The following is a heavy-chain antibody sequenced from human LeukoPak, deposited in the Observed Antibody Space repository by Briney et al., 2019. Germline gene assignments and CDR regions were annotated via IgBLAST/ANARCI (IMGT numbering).Heavy chain of an antibody. J-gene: IGHJ4*02. Sequence: PGESLRLSCAASGFTFSSYSMNWVRQAPGKGLEWVSSISSSSSYIYYADSVKGRFTISRDNAKNSLYLQMNSLRAEDTAVYYCAREGGAVAAAGGNDYWGQGTLVTVSS. D-gene: IGHD6-13*01. CDR1: GFTFSSYS. CDR3: AREGGAVAAAGGNDY. CDR2: ISSSSSYI. V-gene: IGHV3-21*01.